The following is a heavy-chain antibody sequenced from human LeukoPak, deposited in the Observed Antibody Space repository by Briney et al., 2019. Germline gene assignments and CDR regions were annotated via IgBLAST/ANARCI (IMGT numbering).Heavy chain of an antibody. D-gene: IGHD3-10*01. CDR2: ISYDGSNK. CDR3: ARTVRGVNRSPFLPDDY. Sequence: GGSLRLSCAASGFTFSSYAMHWVRQAPGKGLEWVAVISYDGSNKYYADSVKGRFTISRDNSKNTLYLQMNSLRAEDTAVYYCARTVRGVNRSPFLPDDYWGQGTLVTVSS. V-gene: IGHV3-30-3*01. CDR1: GFTFSSYA. J-gene: IGHJ4*02.